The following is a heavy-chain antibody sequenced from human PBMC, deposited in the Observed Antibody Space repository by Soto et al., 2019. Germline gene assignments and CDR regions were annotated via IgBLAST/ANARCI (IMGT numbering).Heavy chain of an antibody. J-gene: IGHJ4*02. CDR3: ERRFAWQLPFDA. D-gene: IGHD6-6*01. CDR1: GESMTSTNHY. V-gene: IGHV4-39*02. CDR2: IFHTGTT. Sequence: QLHLQESGPGLVRPSETLSLTCTVSGESMTSTNHYWGWIRQPPGKGLEWVATIFHTGTTYYNPSLMSRVSISVDTSKNHFSLRLNSVTAADTAFYFCERRFAWQLPFDAWGQGTLVTVSS.